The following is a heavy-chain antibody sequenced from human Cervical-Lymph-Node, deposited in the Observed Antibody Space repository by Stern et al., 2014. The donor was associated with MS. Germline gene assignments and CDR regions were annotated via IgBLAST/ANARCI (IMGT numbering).Heavy chain of an antibody. Sequence: QVQLVESGGGVVQPGRSLRLSCAASGFIFSNYAMHWVRQAPGKGLDWVAFVSNEGSKKFYADSVKGRFTIPTDKANNTLDSQMNRLRPEDAAFYYCGRDTCWGGGCYFRYWGQGTLITVSS. CDR1: GFIFSNYA. CDR2: VSNEGSKK. J-gene: IGHJ4*02. D-gene: IGHD2-21*01. V-gene: IGHV3-30*14. CDR3: GRDTCWGGGCYFRY.